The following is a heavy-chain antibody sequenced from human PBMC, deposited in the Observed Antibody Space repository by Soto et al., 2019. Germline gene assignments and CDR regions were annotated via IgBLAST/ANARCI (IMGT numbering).Heavy chain of an antibody. CDR1: GGTFNNYA. D-gene: IGHD3-3*01. CDR2: IIPIFATA. CDR3: GWDSFWYDVSSGICYFDY. Sequence: GASVKVSCKASGGTFNNYAISWVRQAPGQGLEWMGGIIPIFATANYAQKIQGRLTINADEYTSSAYMELSSLTSDDTAIYYYGWDSFWYDVSSGICYFDYWGQGTLVTVSS. V-gene: IGHV1-69*13. J-gene: IGHJ4*02.